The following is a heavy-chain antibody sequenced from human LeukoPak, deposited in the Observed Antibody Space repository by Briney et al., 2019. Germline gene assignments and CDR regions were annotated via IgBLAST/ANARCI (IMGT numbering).Heavy chain of an antibody. CDR3: AKLGLGYCSSTSCLTDAFDI. CDR1: GYTFTGYY. Sequence: ASVKVSCKASGYTFTGYYMHWVRQAPGQGLEWMGIINPSGGSTSYAQKFQGRVTMTRDTSTSTVYMELSSLRSEDTTVYYCAKLGLGYCSSTSCLTDAFDIWGQGTMVTVSS. V-gene: IGHV1-46*01. J-gene: IGHJ3*02. CDR2: INPSGGST. D-gene: IGHD2-2*01.